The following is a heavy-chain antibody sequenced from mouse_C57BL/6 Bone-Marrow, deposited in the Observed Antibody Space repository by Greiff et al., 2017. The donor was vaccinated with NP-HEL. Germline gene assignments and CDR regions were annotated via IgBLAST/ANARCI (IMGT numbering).Heavy chain of an antibody. D-gene: IGHD3-3*01. CDR3: AREGC. J-gene: IGHJ2*01. V-gene: IGHV1-59*01. Sequence: QVQLQQPGAELVRPGTSVKLSCKASGYTFTSYWMHWVKQRPGQGLEWIGVIDPSDSYTNYNQKFKGKATLTVDTSSSTAYMQLSSLTSEDSAVYYCAREGCWGQGTTLTVSS. CDR1: GYTFTSYW. CDR2: IDPSDSYT.